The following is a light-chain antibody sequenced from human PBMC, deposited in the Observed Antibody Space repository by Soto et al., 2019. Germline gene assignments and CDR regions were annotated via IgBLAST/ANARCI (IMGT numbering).Light chain of an antibody. CDR2: EVG. J-gene: IGLJ3*02. V-gene: IGLV2-14*01. Sequence: QSALTQPASVSGAPGQSITSSCTGTSSDIGAYTYVSWYQQHTGKPPPLMIYEVGNRPSGASNRVSGYKSGNTASLTISGLQAADEADYYFSSCTPSRTLVLGGGTKLPVL. CDR1: SSDIGAYTY. CDR3: SSCTPSRTLV.